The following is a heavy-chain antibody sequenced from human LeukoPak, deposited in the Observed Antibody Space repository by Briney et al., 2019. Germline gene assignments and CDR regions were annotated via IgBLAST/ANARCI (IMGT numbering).Heavy chain of an antibody. J-gene: IGHJ5*02. CDR1: SDSISSSY. D-gene: IGHD5-24*01. CDR3: ARGRDDYRA. V-gene: IGHV4-59*01. CDR2: IYYSGST. Sequence: SETLSLTCTVSSDSISSSYWSWIRQPPGKGLEWIGYIYYSGSTNYNPSLKSRVAISVDTSKNQFSLKLNSVTAADTAVYYCARGRDDYRAWGQGTLVTVSS.